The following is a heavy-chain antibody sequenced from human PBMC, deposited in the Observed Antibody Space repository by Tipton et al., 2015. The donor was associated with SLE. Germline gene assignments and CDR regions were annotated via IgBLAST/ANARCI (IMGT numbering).Heavy chain of an antibody. CDR1: GDSISSGAYY. CDR3: ARYFYDSSGVCLFDL. J-gene: IGHJ4*02. Sequence: TLSLTCTVSGDSISSGAYYWSWIRQHPGKGLEWIGHIYYSGGTYYNPSLKSRVTISLDTSKTQFSLKLSSVTSADTAVYYCARYFYDSSGVCLFDLWGQGTLVTVSS. D-gene: IGHD3-22*01. V-gene: IGHV4-31*03. CDR2: IYYSGGT.